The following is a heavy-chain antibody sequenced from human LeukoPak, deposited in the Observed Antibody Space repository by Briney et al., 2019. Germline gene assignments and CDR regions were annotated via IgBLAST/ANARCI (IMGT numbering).Heavy chain of an antibody. V-gene: IGHV3-30*04. CDR3: AKVESVAVAGTVDY. CDR1: GFSCNDYA. CDR2: TSYDGSNR. Sequence: GGSLRLSCVASGFSCNDYAFHWVRQAPGKGLEWVAVTSYDGSNRYYADSVRGRFTISRDDFKNTLYLQMNSLRAEDTAVYYCAKVESVAVAGTVDYWGQGTLVTVSS. J-gene: IGHJ4*02. D-gene: IGHD6-19*01.